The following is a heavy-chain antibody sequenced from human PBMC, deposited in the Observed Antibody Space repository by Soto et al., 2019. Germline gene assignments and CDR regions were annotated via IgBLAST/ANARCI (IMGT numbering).Heavy chain of an antibody. CDR3: ARDPFSRDGYNYGEDY. Sequence: QVQLVQSGAEVKKPGASVKVSCKASGYTVTSYGIRWVREAPGQGLEWMGWISAYNGNTNYAQKLQGRVTMTTDTSTSTAYMELRSLRSDDTAVYYCARDPFSRDGYNYGEDYWGQGTLVTVSS. CDR1: GYTVTSYG. V-gene: IGHV1-18*01. D-gene: IGHD5-12*01. CDR2: ISAYNGNT. J-gene: IGHJ4*02.